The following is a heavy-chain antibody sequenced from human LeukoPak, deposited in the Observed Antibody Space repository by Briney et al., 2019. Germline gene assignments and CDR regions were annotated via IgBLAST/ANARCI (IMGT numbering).Heavy chain of an antibody. CDR2: IYSSGST. CDR1: GGSISSYY. J-gene: IGHJ5*02. Sequence: SETLSLTCTVSGGSISSYYWSWIRQPAGKGLEWIGRIYSSGSTNYNPSLKSRVTMSIDTSKNQFSLKLSSVTAADTAVYYCARVYDSSANENWFDPLGPGNPGHRLL. D-gene: IGHD3-22*01. V-gene: IGHV4-4*07. CDR3: ARVYDSSANENWFDP.